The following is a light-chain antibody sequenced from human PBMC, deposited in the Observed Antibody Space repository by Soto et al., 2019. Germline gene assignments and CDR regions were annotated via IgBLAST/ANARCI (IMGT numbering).Light chain of an antibody. J-gene: IGLJ1*01. CDR2: YDD. CDR1: SSNIGNNA. V-gene: IGLV1-36*01. Sequence: QAVLTQPPSVSEAPRQRVTISCSGSSSNIGNNAVNWDQQLPGKAPKLLIYYDDLLPSGVSDRFSGSKYGNSASLAISGLQSEDEADSYCAAWDDSLNVYGFGTGTKVTVL. CDR3: AAWDDSLNVYG.